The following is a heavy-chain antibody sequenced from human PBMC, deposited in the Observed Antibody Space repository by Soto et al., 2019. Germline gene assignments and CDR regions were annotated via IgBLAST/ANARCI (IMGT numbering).Heavy chain of an antibody. Sequence: EEQLLESGGGLVQPGESLRLSCAASGFTFSSSAMNWVRQAPGKGLEWVSIISDSGSRTYYADSVRGRFTISRDNSKNTLYLQMNSLRAEDTALYYCAKSLNINWKNWFAPWVQGTLVTVSS. V-gene: IGHV3-23*01. CDR1: GFTFSSSA. J-gene: IGHJ5*02. CDR2: ISDSGSRT. D-gene: IGHD1-1*01. CDR3: AKSLNINWKNWFAP.